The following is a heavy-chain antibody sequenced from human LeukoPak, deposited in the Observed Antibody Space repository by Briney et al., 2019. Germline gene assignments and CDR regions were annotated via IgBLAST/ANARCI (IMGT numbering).Heavy chain of an antibody. V-gene: IGHV4-59*01. CDR3: ARYGRCSSSYYYYYMDV. CDR2: IYYSGST. CDR1: GGSISTYY. Sequence: SETLSLTCSVSGGSISTYYWSWIRQPPGKGLEWIGYIYYSGSTNYNPSLKSRVTISVDTSKNQFSLKLSSVTAADTAVYYCARYGRCSSSYYYYYMDVWGKGTTVTVSS. J-gene: IGHJ6*03. D-gene: IGHD6-13*01.